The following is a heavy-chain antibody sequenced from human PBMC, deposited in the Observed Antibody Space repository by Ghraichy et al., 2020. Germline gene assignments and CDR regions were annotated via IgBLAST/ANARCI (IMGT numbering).Heavy chain of an antibody. J-gene: IGHJ5*02. Sequence: SETLSLTCTVSGGSISSYYWSWIRQPPGKGLEWIGYIYYSGSTNYNPSLKSRVTISVDTSKNQFSLKLSSVTAADTAVYYCARMAFGDGYNWFDPWGQGTLVTVSS. CDR1: GGSISSYY. CDR3: ARMAFGDGYNWFDP. CDR2: IYYSGST. D-gene: IGHD3-10*01. V-gene: IGHV4-59*01.